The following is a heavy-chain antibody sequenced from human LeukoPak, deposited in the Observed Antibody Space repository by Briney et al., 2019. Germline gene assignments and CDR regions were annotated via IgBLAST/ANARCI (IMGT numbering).Heavy chain of an antibody. Sequence: GGSLRLSCAASGFTFSSHWMSWVRQAPGKGLEWVANIKQDGSEKNYVDSVKGRFTISRDNAKNSLYLQMNSLRAEDTAVYYCARDMPFGVYWGQGTLVTVSS. D-gene: IGHD3-16*01. CDR2: IKQDGSEK. CDR1: GFTFSSHW. J-gene: IGHJ4*02. V-gene: IGHV3-7*03. CDR3: ARDMPFGVY.